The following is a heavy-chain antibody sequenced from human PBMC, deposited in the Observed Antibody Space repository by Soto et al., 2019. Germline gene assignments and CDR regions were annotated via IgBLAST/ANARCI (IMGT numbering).Heavy chain of an antibody. CDR1: GYTFTSYY. J-gene: IGHJ4*02. CDR2: INPSGGST. D-gene: IGHD6-19*01. Sequence: QVQLVQSGAEVKKPGASVKVSCKASGYTFTSYYRHWVRQAPGQGLEWMGRINPSGGSTRYPQKFHGIVTMPTDTSTSTVYMELSSLKSEDTAVYYCARGLGAVAGGSGDYWGQGTLVTVSS. V-gene: IGHV1-46*01. CDR3: ARGLGAVAGGSGDY.